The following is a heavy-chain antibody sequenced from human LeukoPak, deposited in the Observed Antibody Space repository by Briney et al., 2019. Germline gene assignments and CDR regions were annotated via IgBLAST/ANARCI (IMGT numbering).Heavy chain of an antibody. CDR3: ARDRRAYMDV. CDR1: GYTFTDYS. J-gene: IGHJ6*03. CDR2: INPNSDGA. Sequence: ASVKVSCKASGYTFTDYSIHGVRQAPGQGLEWMGWINPNSDGANYARKFQGRVTMTSDTSISTVYMEVSRLRSDDTAVYYCARDRRAYMDVWGKGTTVTISS. V-gene: IGHV1-2*02.